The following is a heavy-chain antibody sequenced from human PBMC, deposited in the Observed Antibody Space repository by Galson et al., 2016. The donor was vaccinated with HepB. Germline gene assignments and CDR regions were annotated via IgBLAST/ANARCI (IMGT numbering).Heavy chain of an antibody. V-gene: IGHV3-23*01. Sequence: SLRLSCAASGFTFRSYTMSWVRQALGKGLEWVSAISGSGVGTYYADSVKGRFTISRDNSKNTLYLQMNSLRAEDTALYYCTNYCGASSCYSGHVYWGQGTLVTVSS. CDR3: TNYCGASSCYSGHVY. J-gene: IGHJ4*02. CDR2: ISGSGVGT. D-gene: IGHD2-15*01. CDR1: GFTFRSYT.